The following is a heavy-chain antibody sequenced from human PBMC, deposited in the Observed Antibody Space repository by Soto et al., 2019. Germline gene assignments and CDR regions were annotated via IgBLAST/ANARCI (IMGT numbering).Heavy chain of an antibody. CDR1: GYTFTSYG. D-gene: IGHD3-10*01. CDR3: ARDYVNKVRGVIPYYHYYGMDV. V-gene: IGHV1-18*01. Sequence: ASVKVSCKASGYTFTSYGISWVRQAPGQGLEWMGWISAYNGNTNYAQKLQGRVTMTTDTSMSTAYMELRSLRSDDTAVYYCARDYVNKVRGVIPYYHYYGMDVWGQGTTVTVSS. J-gene: IGHJ6*02. CDR2: ISAYNGNT.